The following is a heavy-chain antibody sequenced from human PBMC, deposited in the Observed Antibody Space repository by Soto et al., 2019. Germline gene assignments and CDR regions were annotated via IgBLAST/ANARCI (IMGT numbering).Heavy chain of an antibody. Sequence: NPSETLSLTCAVYGGSFSGYYWSWIRQPPGKGLEWIGEINHSGSTNYNPSLKSRVTVSVDTSKNQFSLKLSSVTAADTAVYYCARGNVVVVAATYFDYWGQGTLVTVSS. CDR3: ARGNVVVVAATYFDY. CDR1: GGSFSGYY. D-gene: IGHD2-15*01. J-gene: IGHJ4*02. CDR2: INHSGST. V-gene: IGHV4-34*01.